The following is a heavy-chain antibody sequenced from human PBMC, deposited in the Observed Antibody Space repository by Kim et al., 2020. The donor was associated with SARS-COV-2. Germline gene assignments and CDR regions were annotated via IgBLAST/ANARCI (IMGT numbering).Heavy chain of an antibody. D-gene: IGHD6-6*01. CDR2: ISNDASAD. J-gene: IGHJ4*02. Sequence: GGSLRLSCRGSGYRFSLYGLAWVRQAPGKGLEWVAVISNDASADHHSDSARGRFTISRDNSKNTGYLQMDNLRPEDTAVYYCANWPPSPTGYWGRGTLVIVSS. V-gene: IGHV3-30*18. CDR3: ANWPPSPTGY. CDR1: GYRFSLYG.